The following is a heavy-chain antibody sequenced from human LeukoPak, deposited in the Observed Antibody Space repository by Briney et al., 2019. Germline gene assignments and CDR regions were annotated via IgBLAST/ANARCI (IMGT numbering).Heavy chain of an antibody. V-gene: IGHV3-43*02. D-gene: IGHD1-26*01. CDR3: AKDRSGTYYLIDY. CDR2: ITEDVGTT. J-gene: IGHJ4*02. CDR1: GFSFGGYG. Sequence: PGGSLRLACAASGFSFGGYGMHWVRQAPGKGLEWVSLITEDVGTTYYADSVKGRFTISRDNSKNSLYLQMNSLRTEDTAVYYCAKDRSGTYYLIDYWGQGTLVTVSS.